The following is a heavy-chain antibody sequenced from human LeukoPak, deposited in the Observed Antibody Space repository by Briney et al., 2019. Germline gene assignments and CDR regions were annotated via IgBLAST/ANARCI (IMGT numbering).Heavy chain of an antibody. CDR2: IYYSGST. Sequence: SETLSLTCTVSGGSISSYYWSWIRQPPGKGLEWIGYIYYSGSTNYNPSLKSRVTISVDTSKNQFSLKLSSVTAADTAVYYCARAPTGYSYYYGSGVPYFDYWGQGTLVTVSS. CDR1: GGSISSYY. J-gene: IGHJ4*02. V-gene: IGHV4-59*01. D-gene: IGHD3-10*01. CDR3: ARAPTGYSYYYGSGVPYFDY.